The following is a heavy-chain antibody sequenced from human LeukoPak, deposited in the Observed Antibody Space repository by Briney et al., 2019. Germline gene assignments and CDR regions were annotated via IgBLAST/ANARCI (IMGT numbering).Heavy chain of an antibody. V-gene: IGHV4-4*07. Sequence: SETLSLTCTVSGGSISSYYWSWIRQPAGKGLEWIGRIYTSGSTNYNPSLKSRVTMSVDTSKNQFSLKLSSVTAADTAVYYCARHMTGGWNQAYNFDYWGQGTLVTVSS. J-gene: IGHJ4*02. CDR1: GGSISSYY. D-gene: IGHD1-1*01. CDR3: ARHMTGGWNQAYNFDY. CDR2: IYTSGST.